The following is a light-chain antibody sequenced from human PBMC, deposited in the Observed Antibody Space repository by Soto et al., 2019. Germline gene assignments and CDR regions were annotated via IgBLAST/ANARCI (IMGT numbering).Light chain of an antibody. CDR1: QSVSSDS. Sequence: EIVLTQSPGTLSLSPGDRAILSCRASQSVSSDSLAWYRQKPGQAPRLLVYDASSRATGIPDRFSGSGSGTDFTLTISRLEPEDFAVYYCQQYGSAPRTFGQGTKVEIK. J-gene: IGKJ1*01. CDR3: QQYGSAPRT. CDR2: DAS. V-gene: IGKV3-20*01.